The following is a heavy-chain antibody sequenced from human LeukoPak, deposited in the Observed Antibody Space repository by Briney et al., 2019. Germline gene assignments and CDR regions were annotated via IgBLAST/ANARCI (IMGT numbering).Heavy chain of an antibody. CDR2: IYYSGST. J-gene: IGHJ4*02. V-gene: IGHV4-39*07. D-gene: IGHD3-22*01. CDR3: ARGPYYYDSSGYYFDY. CDR1: GGSISSSSYY. Sequence: DPSETLSLTCTVSGGSISSSSYYWGWIRQPPGKGLEWIGSIYYSGSTYYNPSLKSRVTISVDTSKNQFSLKLSSVTAADTAVYYCARGPYYYDSSGYYFDYWGQGTLVTVSS.